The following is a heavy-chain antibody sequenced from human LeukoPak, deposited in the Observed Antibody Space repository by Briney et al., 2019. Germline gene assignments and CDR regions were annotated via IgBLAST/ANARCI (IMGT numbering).Heavy chain of an antibody. D-gene: IGHD5-12*01. J-gene: IGHJ4*02. V-gene: IGHV3-23*01. CDR1: GFTFSSYA. CDR3: ARTSTGYDK. Sequence: GGSLRLSCAASGFTFSSYAMSWVRQAPGKGLEWVSAISGSGGSTYYADSVKGRFIISRDNYKNTLYLQMNSLGAEDTAVYYCARTSTGYDKWGQGTLLTVSS. CDR2: ISGSGGST.